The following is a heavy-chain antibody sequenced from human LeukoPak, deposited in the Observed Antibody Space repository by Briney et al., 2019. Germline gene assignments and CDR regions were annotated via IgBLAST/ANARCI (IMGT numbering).Heavy chain of an antibody. Sequence: GASVKVSCKASGGTFSSYAISWVRQAPGQGLEWMGGIIPIFGTANYAQKFQGRVTITADKSTSTAYMELSSLRSEDTAVYYCASSDTQDTTTVTYGWFDPWGQGTLATVSS. V-gene: IGHV1-69*06. D-gene: IGHD4-17*01. CDR1: GGTFSSYA. J-gene: IGHJ5*02. CDR3: ASSDTQDTTTVTYGWFDP. CDR2: IIPIFGTA.